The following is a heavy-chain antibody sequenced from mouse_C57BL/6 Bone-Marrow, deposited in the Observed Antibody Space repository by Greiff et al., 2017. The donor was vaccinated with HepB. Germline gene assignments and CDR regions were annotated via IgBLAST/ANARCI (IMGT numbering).Heavy chain of an antibody. V-gene: IGHV1-4*01. CDR2: INPSSGYT. J-gene: IGHJ2*01. Sequence: QVQLQQSGAELARPGASVKMSCKASGYTFTSYTMHWVKQRPGQGLEWIGYINPSSGYTKYNQKFKDKATLTADKSSSTAYMQLSSLTSEDSAVYYCARTGWLLRNFDYWGQGTTLTVSS. D-gene: IGHD2-3*01. CDR1: GYTFTSYT. CDR3: ARTGWLLRNFDY.